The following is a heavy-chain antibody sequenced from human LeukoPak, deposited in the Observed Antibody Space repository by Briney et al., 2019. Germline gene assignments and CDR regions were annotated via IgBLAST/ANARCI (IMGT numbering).Heavy chain of an antibody. J-gene: IGHJ3*01. CDR1: GYTLTDYY. Sequence: ASVRVSCKASGYTLTDYYMHWVRQAPGQGLEWMGWINPNSGGTNYAQKFQGRVTMTRDTSISTGYMELSRLGSDDTAVYYCARDPFWNGDAFDVWGQGTMVTVSS. D-gene: IGHD3-3*01. CDR3: ARDPFWNGDAFDV. V-gene: IGHV1-2*02. CDR2: INPNSGGT.